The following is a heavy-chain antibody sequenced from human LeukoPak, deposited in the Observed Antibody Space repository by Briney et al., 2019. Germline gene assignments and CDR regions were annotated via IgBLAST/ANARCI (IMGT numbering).Heavy chain of an antibody. CDR1: GFTLDDYG. CDR2: ISGSGGST. Sequence: PGGSLRLSCAASGFTLDDYGMSWVRQAPGKGLEWVSAISGSGGSTYYADSVKGRFTISRDNSKNTLYLQMNSLRAEDTAVYYCAKGWGDYGDYEGDWFDPWGQGTLVTVSS. D-gene: IGHD4-17*01. V-gene: IGHV3-23*01. J-gene: IGHJ5*02. CDR3: AKGWGDYGDYEGDWFDP.